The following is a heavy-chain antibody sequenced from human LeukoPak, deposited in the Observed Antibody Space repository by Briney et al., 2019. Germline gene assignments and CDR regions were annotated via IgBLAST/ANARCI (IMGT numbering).Heavy chain of an antibody. CDR1: GGSISSSSYY. D-gene: IGHD3-22*01. CDR3: ARGRDYYDSSGYYWSPPRRPGRSEQKYFQH. Sequence: SETLSLTCTVSGGSISSSSYYWGWIRQPPGKGLEWIGSIYYSGSTYYNPSLKSRVTISVDTSKNQFSLKLSSMTAADTAVYYCARGRDYYDSSGYYWSPPRRPGRSEQKYFQHWGRGTLVTVSS. CDR2: IYYSGST. J-gene: IGHJ1*01. V-gene: IGHV4-39*07.